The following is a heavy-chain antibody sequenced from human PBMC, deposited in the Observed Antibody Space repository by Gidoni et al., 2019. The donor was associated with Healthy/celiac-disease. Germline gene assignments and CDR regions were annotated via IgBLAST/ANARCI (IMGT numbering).Heavy chain of an antibody. Sequence: EVQLVQSGAEVKKPGESLKISCKGSGYSFTSYWIGWVRQMPGKGLEWMGIIYPGDSDTRYSPAFQGQVTISADKSISTAYLQWSSLKASDTAMYYCARQNFGGEPQLVSSDYWGQGTLVTVSS. V-gene: IGHV5-51*01. CDR3: ARQNFGGEPQLVSSDY. D-gene: IGHD6-13*01. CDR1: GYSFTSYW. CDR2: IYPGDSDT. J-gene: IGHJ4*02.